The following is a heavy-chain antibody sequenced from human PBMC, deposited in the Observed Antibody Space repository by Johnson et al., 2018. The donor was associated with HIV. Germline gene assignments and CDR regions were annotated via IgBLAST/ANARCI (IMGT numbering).Heavy chain of an antibody. CDR3: AKGHWELLGGGDAFDI. D-gene: IGHD1-26*01. CDR2: ISSSGSTI. Sequence: QMQLVESGGGLVKPGGSLRLSCAGSGFTFSDHYMSWVRQAPGKGLEWVSFISSSGSTIYYSDSVKGRFTISRDNAKKSLYLQMNSLRAEDTALYYCAKGHWELLGGGDAFDIWGQGTMVSVSS. V-gene: IGHV3-11*01. J-gene: IGHJ3*02. CDR1: GFTFSDHY.